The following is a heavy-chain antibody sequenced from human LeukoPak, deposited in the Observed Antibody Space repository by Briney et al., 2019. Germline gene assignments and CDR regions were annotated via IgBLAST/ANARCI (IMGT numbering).Heavy chain of an antibody. CDR3: ARDANFGELLYHTEDLFDF. J-gene: IGHJ4*02. D-gene: IGHD3-10*01. V-gene: IGHV1-2*02. CDR2: INPNSGAT. CDR1: GYTFTGYY. Sequence: GASVKVSCKASGYTFTGYYMHWVRQAPGQGLEWMGWINPNSGATNYAQNFQGRVTMTRDPSISTAYMELSRLRYDDTAVYYCARDANFGELLYHTEDLFDFWGQGTPVTVSS.